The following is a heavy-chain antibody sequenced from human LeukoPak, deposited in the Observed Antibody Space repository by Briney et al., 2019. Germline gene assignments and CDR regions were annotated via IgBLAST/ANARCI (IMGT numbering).Heavy chain of an antibody. D-gene: IGHD2-2*01. CDR3: AKHIRSTSCYRCRDAFDI. Sequence: QPGGSLRLSCAASGFTFSSYAMSWVRQAPGKGLEWVSAISGSSGSTYYADSVKGRFTISRDNSKNTLYLQMNSLRAEDTAVYYCAKHIRSTSCYRCRDAFDIWGQGTMVTVSS. CDR1: GFTFSSYA. CDR2: ISGSSGST. V-gene: IGHV3-23*01. J-gene: IGHJ3*02.